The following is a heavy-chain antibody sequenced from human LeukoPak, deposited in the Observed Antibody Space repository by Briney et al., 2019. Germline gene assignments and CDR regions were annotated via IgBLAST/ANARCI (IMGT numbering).Heavy chain of an antibody. CDR1: GGSISSGGYY. J-gene: IGHJ6*04. Sequence: SETLSLTCTVSGGSISSGGYYWSWIRQHPGKGLEWIVYIYYSGSTYYNPSLKSRVTISVDTSKNQFSLKLSSVTAADTAVYYCARGYCSGGSCYPYGMDVWGKGTTVTVSS. D-gene: IGHD2-15*01. V-gene: IGHV4-31*03. CDR2: IYYSGST. CDR3: ARGYCSGGSCYPYGMDV.